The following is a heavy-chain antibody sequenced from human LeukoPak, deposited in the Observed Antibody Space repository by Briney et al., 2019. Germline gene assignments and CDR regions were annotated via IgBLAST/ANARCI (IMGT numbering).Heavy chain of an antibody. V-gene: IGHV1-24*01. Sequence: GASVKVSCKVSGYTLTELSMHWVRQAPGKGREWMGGFDPEDGETIYAQKFQGRVTMTEDTSTDTAYMELSSLRSEDTAVYYCATGSTTNSGYGLRPYYYYYYGMDVWGQGTTVTVSS. D-gene: IGHD5-12*01. J-gene: IGHJ6*02. CDR3: ATGSTTNSGYGLRPYYYYYYGMDV. CDR1: GYTLTELS. CDR2: FDPEDGET.